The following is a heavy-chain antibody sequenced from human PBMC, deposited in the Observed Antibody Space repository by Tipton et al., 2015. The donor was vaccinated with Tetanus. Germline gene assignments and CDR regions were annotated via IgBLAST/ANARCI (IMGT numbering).Heavy chain of an antibody. D-gene: IGHD2-21*02. J-gene: IGHJ4*02. V-gene: IGHV5-51*01. CDR1: GYTFTNYW. Sequence: VQLVQSGAEVKKPGESLKISCKGSGYTFTNYWTGWERQMPGKGLEWMEIIYPGDSDTRYSPSFQRQVTISADKSTTTAYLQWSSRRASETALYYCARRGGGDLDHWGQGSLVTVS. CDR3: ARRGGGDLDH. CDR2: IYPGDSDT.